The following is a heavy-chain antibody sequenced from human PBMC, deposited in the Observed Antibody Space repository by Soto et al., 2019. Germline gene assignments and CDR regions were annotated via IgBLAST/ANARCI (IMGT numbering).Heavy chain of an antibody. Sequence: EVQVVQSGAEVKKPGESLKISCKASGYSFTNYWIGWVRQMPGKGLEWMGTIYPGDSDTRYSPSFQGQVTFSVDKSINTAYLHWTSLKASDTAIYYCAIQHPQYSSAWYNWGQGTLVTVSS. V-gene: IGHV5-51*01. CDR3: AIQHPQYSSAWYN. J-gene: IGHJ4*02. CDR2: IYPGDSDT. D-gene: IGHD6-19*01. CDR1: GYSFTNYW.